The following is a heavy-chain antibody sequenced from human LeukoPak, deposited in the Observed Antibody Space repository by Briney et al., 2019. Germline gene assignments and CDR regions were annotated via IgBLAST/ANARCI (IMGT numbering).Heavy chain of an antibody. J-gene: IGHJ4*02. CDR2: IYDSRFT. CDR3: AGGFDSSKMAY. V-gene: IGHV4-31*03. CDR1: GGSISSGGHY. D-gene: IGHD6-13*01. Sequence: PSETLSLTCTVCGGSISSGGHYWTWIRQHPGKGLEWIGSIYDSRFTYYSPSLKSRVSISVDSSENQLSLKLNSVTAADTAVYYCAGGFDSSKMAYWGQGTLVTVSS.